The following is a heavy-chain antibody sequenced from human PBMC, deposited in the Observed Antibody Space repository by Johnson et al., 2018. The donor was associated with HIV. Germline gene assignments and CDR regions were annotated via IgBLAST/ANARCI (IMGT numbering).Heavy chain of an antibody. CDR2: IRYDGSNK. CDR3: TTDLGYYDSSGDAFDI. D-gene: IGHD3-22*01. CDR1: GFTFDDYA. J-gene: IGHJ3*02. Sequence: QVQLVESGGGLVQPGRSLRLSCAASGFTFDDYAMHWVRQAPGKGLEWVAFIRYDGSNKYYADSVKGRFPISRDNSKNTLYLQMNSLKTEDTAVYYCTTDLGYYDSSGDAFDIWGQGTMVTVSS. V-gene: IGHV3-33*08.